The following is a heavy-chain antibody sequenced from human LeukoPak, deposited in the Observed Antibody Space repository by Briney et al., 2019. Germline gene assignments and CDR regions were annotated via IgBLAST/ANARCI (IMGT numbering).Heavy chain of an antibody. Sequence: PGGSLRLSCAASGFSVSSNYMSWVRQAPGKGLEWVSFTYSAGNTYYADSVKGRFTISRDNSKNTLYLQINSLRAEDTAVYYCARTATNRPDDAFDIWGQGTKVTVSS. D-gene: IGHD6-25*01. CDR1: GFSVSSNY. V-gene: IGHV3-53*01. J-gene: IGHJ3*02. CDR3: ARTATNRPDDAFDI. CDR2: TYSAGNT.